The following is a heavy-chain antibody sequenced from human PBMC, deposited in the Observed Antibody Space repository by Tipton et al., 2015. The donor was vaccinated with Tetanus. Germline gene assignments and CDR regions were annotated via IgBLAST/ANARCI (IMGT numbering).Heavy chain of an antibody. CDR1: GGSITSNY. CDR3: ARVRRGATTDLDY. J-gene: IGHJ4*02. CDR2: IYAPGIT. D-gene: IGHD5-12*01. V-gene: IGHV4-4*07. Sequence: TLSLTCTVSGGSITSNYWTWIRQPAGKGLEWIGRIYAPGITNYNPSLKSRVSMSVDTSKNQFSLRLSSVTAADTAVYYCARVRRGATTDLDYWGQGALVIVSS.